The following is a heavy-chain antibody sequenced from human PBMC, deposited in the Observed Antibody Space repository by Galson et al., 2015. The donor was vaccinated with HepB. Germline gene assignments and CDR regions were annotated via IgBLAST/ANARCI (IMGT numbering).Heavy chain of an antibody. CDR3: ARTPRAGPGA. J-gene: IGHJ4*02. CDR2: IKQDGSEK. V-gene: IGHV3-7*03. Sequence: SLRLSCAASGFTFRSYLMSWVRQAPGKGLEWVANIKQDGSEKYYVDSVKGRFAVSRDNADNSLYLQMNNLRVEDTAIYYCARTPRAGPGAWGQGTLVTVSS. CDR1: GFTFRSYL.